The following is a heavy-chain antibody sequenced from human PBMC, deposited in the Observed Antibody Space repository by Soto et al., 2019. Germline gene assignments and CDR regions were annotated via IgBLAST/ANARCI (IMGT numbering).Heavy chain of an antibody. V-gene: IGHV3-74*01. D-gene: IGHD3-10*01. J-gene: IGHJ6*03. Sequence: GGSLRLSCAASEFVYSSYWMHWIRQAPGKGLVWVSRIYTDGSRTSYADSVKGRFTISRDNAKNTLYLQMNSLRAEDTAVYYCARGAGGYYYMDVRGKGTTVTVSS. CDR3: ARGAGGYYYMDV. CDR1: EFVYSSYW. CDR2: IYTDGSRT.